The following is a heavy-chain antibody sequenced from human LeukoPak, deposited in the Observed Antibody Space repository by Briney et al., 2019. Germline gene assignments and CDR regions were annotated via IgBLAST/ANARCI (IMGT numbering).Heavy chain of an antibody. CDR2: IKSKTDGGTT. J-gene: IGHJ4*02. D-gene: IGHD3-10*01. Sequence: GGSLRLSCAASGFTFSNAWMSWVRQAPGKGLEWVGRIKSKTDGGTTDYAAPVKGRFTISRDDSKNTLYLQMNSLKTEDTAVYYCTTDQAVLLRFGELLEPFFDYWGQGTLVTVSS. V-gene: IGHV3-15*01. CDR3: TTDQAVLLRFGELLEPFFDY. CDR1: GFTFSNAW.